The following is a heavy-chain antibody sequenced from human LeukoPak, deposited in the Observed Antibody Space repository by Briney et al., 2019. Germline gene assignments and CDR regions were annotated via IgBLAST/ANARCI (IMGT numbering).Heavy chain of an antibody. Sequence: PSETLSLTCAVYGGSFSGYYWSWIRQHPGKGLEWVGYIYYSGSTYYNPSLKSRVTISVDTSKNQFSLKLSSVTAADTAVYYCAREATVVTRGAFDIWAKGQWSPSLQ. J-gene: IGHJ3*02. D-gene: IGHD4-23*01. V-gene: IGHV4-31*11. CDR2: IYYSGST. CDR1: GGSFSGYY. CDR3: AREATVVTRGAFDI.